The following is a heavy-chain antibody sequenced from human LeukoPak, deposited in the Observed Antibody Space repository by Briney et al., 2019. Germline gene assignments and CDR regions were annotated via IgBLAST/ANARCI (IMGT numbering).Heavy chain of an antibody. D-gene: IGHD2-2*01. Sequence: GESLKISCKGSGYIFSTYWIGWVRQLPGKGLEWMGIIYPGDSDTRYSPSFQGQVTISADKSITTAYLQRSSLKASDTAMYFCARPGYCTTTSCSGVDYWGQGTLVTVSS. J-gene: IGHJ4*02. V-gene: IGHV5-51*01. CDR3: ARPGYCTTTSCSGVDY. CDR2: IYPGDSDT. CDR1: GYIFSTYW.